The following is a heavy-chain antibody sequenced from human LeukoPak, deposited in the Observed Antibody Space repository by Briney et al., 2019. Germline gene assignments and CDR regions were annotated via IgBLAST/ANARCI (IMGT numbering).Heavy chain of an antibody. CDR3: ASGWDLRNFDY. J-gene: IGHJ4*02. Sequence: PGGSLRLSCAASGVTFRNYWMSWIRQAPGKGLEWVANITHDGSEKYYVDSVKDRFTISRDNAKSSLYLQMNSLRAEDTAVYYCASGWDLRNFDYWGQGTLVTVSS. D-gene: IGHD1-26*01. CDR1: GVTFRNYW. CDR2: ITHDGSEK. V-gene: IGHV3-7*01.